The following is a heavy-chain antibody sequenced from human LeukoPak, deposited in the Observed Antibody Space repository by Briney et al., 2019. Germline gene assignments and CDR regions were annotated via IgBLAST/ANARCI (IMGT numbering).Heavy chain of an antibody. CDR2: IYYSGNT. J-gene: IGHJ4*02. CDR1: GDSISSSSYY. CDR3: ARVFCGGDCYTNFDS. V-gene: IGHV4-39*07. D-gene: IGHD2-21*02. Sequence: SSETLSLTCTVSGDSISSSSYYWGWIRQPPGKGLEWIGSIYYSGNTYYNPSLKSRVTTLIDTSKNQFSLKVTSVTAADTAVYYCARVFCGGDCYTNFDSWGQGTLVTAAS.